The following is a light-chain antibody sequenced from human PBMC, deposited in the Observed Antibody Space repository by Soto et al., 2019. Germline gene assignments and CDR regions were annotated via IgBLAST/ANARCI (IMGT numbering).Light chain of an antibody. CDR3: QQYDTYYT. V-gene: IGKV1-8*01. CDR2: AAS. Sequence: AIRMTQSPSSFSASTGDRVTITFRASQGISSYLAWYQQKPGKAPKLLIYAASTLQSGVPSRFSGSGSGTDFTLTISCLQPDDFATYYCQQYDTYYTFGQGTKVDIK. CDR1: QGISSY. J-gene: IGKJ2*01.